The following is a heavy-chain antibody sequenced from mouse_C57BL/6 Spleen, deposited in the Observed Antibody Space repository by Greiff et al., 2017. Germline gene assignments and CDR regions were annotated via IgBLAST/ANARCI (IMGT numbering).Heavy chain of an antibody. CDR1: GYAFSSSW. CDR3: ARYYYGEGYFDV. V-gene: IGHV1-82*01. J-gene: IGHJ1*03. CDR2: IYPGDGDT. Sequence: LVESGPELVKPGASVKISCKASGYAFSSSWMNWVKQRPGKGLEWIGRIYPGDGDTNYNGKFKGKATLTADKSSSTAYMQISSLTSEDSAVYFCARYYYGEGYFDVWGTGTTVTVSS. D-gene: IGHD1-1*01.